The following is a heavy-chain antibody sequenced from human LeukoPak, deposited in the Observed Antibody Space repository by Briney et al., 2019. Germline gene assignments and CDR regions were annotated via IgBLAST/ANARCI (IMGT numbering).Heavy chain of an antibody. CDR2: ISSNGGST. V-gene: IGHV3-64D*09. CDR1: VFTFSRYD. CDR3: MILGVY. Sequence: GGSLRLSCSASVFTFSRYDMHWVRQAPGKGLEYVSAISSNGGSTYYADSVKGRFTISRDNSKNTLYLQMSSLRAEDTAVYYCMILGVYWGQGTLVTVSS. J-gene: IGHJ4*02.